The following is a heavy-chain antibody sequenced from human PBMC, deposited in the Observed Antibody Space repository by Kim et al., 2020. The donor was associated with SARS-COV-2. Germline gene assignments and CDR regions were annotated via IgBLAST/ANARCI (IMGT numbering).Heavy chain of an antibody. Sequence: SVKVSCKASGGTFSSYAISWVRQAPGQGLEWMGGIIPIFGTANYAQKFQGRVTITADESTSTAYMELSSLRSEDTAVYYCARGPILRRFGELLHDYYYGMDVWGQGTTVTVSS. CDR2: IIPIFGTA. CDR3: ARGPILRRFGELLHDYYYGMDV. CDR1: GGTFSSYA. D-gene: IGHD3-10*01. J-gene: IGHJ6*02. V-gene: IGHV1-69*13.